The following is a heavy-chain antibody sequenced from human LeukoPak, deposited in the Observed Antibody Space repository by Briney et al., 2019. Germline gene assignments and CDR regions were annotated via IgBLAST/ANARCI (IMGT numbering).Heavy chain of an antibody. J-gene: IGHJ4*02. Sequence: GGSLRLSCAASGFTFSSYAMSWVRQAPGKGLEWVSAISGSGGSTYYADSVKGRFTISRDNAKNTLYLQMNSLRAEDTAVYYCARGNYYGSGTYYSPSSYWGQGTRVTVSS. CDR3: ARGNYYGSGTYYSPSSY. D-gene: IGHD3-10*01. V-gene: IGHV3-23*01. CDR2: ISGSGGST. CDR1: GFTFSSYA.